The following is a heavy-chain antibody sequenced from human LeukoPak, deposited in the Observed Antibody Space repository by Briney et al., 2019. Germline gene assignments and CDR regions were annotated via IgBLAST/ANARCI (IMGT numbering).Heavy chain of an antibody. CDR2: INSDGSST. D-gene: IGHD3-3*01. J-gene: IGHJ4*02. V-gene: IGHV3-74*01. CDR3: ARGTTIFGVVIIKRFDY. CDR1: GFTLSSYW. Sequence: GGSLRLSCAASGFTLSSYWMHWVRQAPGKGLLWVSRINSDGSSTSYADSVKGRFTISRDNAKNTLYLQMNSLRAEDTAVYYCARGTTIFGVVIIKRFDYWGQGTLVTVSS.